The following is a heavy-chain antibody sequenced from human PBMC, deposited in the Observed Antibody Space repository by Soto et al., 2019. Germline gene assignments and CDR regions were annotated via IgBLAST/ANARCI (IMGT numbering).Heavy chain of an antibody. CDR2: IIPIFGTA. V-gene: IGHV1-69*13. Sequence: ASVKVSCKASGGTFSSYAISWVRQAPGQGLEWMGGIIPIFGTANYAQKFQDRVTITADESTSTAYMELSSLRSEDTAVYYCAREIHTMVRGPYGMDVWGQGTTVTVSS. D-gene: IGHD3-10*01. CDR1: GGTFSSYA. CDR3: AREIHTMVRGPYGMDV. J-gene: IGHJ6*02.